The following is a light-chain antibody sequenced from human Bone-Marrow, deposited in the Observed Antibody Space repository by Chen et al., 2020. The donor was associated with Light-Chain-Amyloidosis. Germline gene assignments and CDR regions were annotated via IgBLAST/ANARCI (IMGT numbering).Light chain of an antibody. CDR3: QVWDRSSDRPV. J-gene: IGLJ3*02. CDR1: NIGSTS. Sequence: SYVLTQPSSVSVAPGQTATIACGGNNIGSTSVHWYQQTPGQAPLLVVYDDSDRPSGIPEPLSGSNSGNTATLTIRRVEAGDEADYYCQVWDRSSDRPVFGGGTKLTVL. V-gene: IGLV3-21*02. CDR2: DDS.